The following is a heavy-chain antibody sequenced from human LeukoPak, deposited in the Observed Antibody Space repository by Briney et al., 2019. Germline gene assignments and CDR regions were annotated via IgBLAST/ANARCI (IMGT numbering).Heavy chain of an antibody. J-gene: IGHJ4*02. Sequence: PGGSLRLSCAASGFTFSSYAMSWIRQPPGKGLEWIGEINHSGSTNYNPSLKSRVTISVDTSKNQFSLKLSSVTAADTAVYYCARADCSSTSCYGRLIDYWGQGTLVTVSS. CDR1: GFTFSSYA. CDR2: INHSGST. V-gene: IGHV4-34*01. CDR3: ARADCSSTSCYGRLIDY. D-gene: IGHD2-2*01.